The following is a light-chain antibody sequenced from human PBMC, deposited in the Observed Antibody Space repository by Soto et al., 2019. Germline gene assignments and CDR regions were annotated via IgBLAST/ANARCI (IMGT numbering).Light chain of an antibody. CDR1: QSISGSS. CDR3: QEYGTSIT. CDR2: GAS. J-gene: IGKJ5*01. Sequence: ESVLMQSTDILSESPGERATLSCGASQSISGSSLACYQQKPGQAPRLLIYGASSRATDIPDRFSGSGSGADFTLTISSLEPEDVAVYYCQEYGTSITFGQGTGLEIK. V-gene: IGKV3-20*01.